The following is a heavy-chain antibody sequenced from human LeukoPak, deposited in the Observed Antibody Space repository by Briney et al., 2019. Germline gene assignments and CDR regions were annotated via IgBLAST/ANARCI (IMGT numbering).Heavy chain of an antibody. D-gene: IGHD6-19*01. J-gene: IGHJ4*02. CDR1: GHTFTNTW. CDR2: IYPGDSDT. CDR3: ARRNSGNFPFDY. V-gene: IGHV5-51*01. Sequence: GESLKISCKGTGHTFTNTWIAWVRQIPGKGLEWMGIIYPGDSDTIYSPSFQGQVTISVDKSISTAYLQWSSLKASDTAMYYCARRNSGNFPFDYWGQGTLVTVSS.